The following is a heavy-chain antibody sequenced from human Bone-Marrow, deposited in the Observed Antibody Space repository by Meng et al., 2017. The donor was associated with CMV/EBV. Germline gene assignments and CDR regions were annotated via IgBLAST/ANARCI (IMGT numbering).Heavy chain of an antibody. CDR1: GFTFSSYW. D-gene: IGHD3-22*01. CDR2: IKQDGSEK. CDR3: ATYYYDSSGYYPLGY. V-gene: IGHV3-7*01. J-gene: IGHJ4*02. Sequence: GGSLRLSCAASGFTFSSYWMSWVRQAPGKGLEWVANIKQDGSEKYYVDSVKGRFTISGDNAKNSLYLQMNSLRAEDTAVYYCATYYYDSSGYYPLGYWGQGTLVTVSS.